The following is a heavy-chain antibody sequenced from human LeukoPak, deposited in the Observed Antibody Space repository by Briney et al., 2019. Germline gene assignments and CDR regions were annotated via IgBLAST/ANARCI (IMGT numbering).Heavy chain of an antibody. CDR2: ISYDGNTE. CDR1: GFTFSNYG. CDR3: AKVHLTYYFDSSGCGFQDY. D-gene: IGHD3-22*01. J-gene: IGHJ4*02. Sequence: GGSLRLSCAASGFTFSNYGMHWVRQAPGKGLEWVAVISYDGNTEYYTDSVKGRFTISRDNSKNTLYLQMNSLRAEDTAVYYCAKVHLTYYFDSSGCGFQDYWGQGTLVTVSS. V-gene: IGHV3-30*18.